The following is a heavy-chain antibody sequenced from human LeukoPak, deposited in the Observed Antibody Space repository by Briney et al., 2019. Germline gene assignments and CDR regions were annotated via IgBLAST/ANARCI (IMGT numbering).Heavy chain of an antibody. V-gene: IGHV3-23*01. CDR1: GFTFSIYA. J-gene: IGHJ4*02. CDR3: AKTYCSTTRCLSWGNDY. CDR2: ISGSGTNT. Sequence: PGGSLRLSCAAPGFTFSIYAMSWVRQAPGKGLEWVSSISGSGTNTYYADSVKGRFTISRDTSRNTLYLQMSSLRAEDTAIYYCAKTYCSTTRCLSWGNDYWGQGTLVTVSS. D-gene: IGHD2-2*01.